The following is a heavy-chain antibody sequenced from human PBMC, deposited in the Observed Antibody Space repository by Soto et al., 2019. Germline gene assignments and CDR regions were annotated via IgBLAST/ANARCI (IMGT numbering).Heavy chain of an antibody. CDR2: IIPIFGTS. Sequence: QVQLVQSGAEVKKPGSSVKVSCKASGGTLSNYALSWVRQAPGQGLEWVGGIIPIFGTSNYAQNFQGRVTITADESTSTAYMELSSLRSEDTAVYYCARGVRTGFYGMDVWGQGTTGTVSS. J-gene: IGHJ6*02. D-gene: IGHD3-10*01. CDR3: ARGVRTGFYGMDV. V-gene: IGHV1-69*01. CDR1: GGTLSNYA.